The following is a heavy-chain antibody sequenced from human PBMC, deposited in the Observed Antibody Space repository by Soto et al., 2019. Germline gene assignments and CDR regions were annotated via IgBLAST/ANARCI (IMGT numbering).Heavy chain of an antibody. J-gene: IGHJ4*02. CDR1: GSTFSSYA. CDR2: ISGSGGST. Sequence: EVQLLESGGGLVQPGGSMRLSCAASGSTFSSYAMSWVRQAPGKGLEWVSAISGSGGSTYYADSVKGRFTISRDNSKNTLYLQMNSLRAEDTAVYYCAKASSSRFLVWPPAYFDYWGQGTLVTVSS. D-gene: IGHD3-3*01. CDR3: AKASSSRFLVWPPAYFDY. V-gene: IGHV3-23*01.